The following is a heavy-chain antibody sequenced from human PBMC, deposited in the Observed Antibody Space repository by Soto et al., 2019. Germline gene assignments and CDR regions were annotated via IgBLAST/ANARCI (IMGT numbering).Heavy chain of an antibody. D-gene: IGHD1-26*01. J-gene: IGHJ4*02. CDR2: ISYDGSNK. V-gene: IGHV3-30-3*01. CDR3: ARERMGATTDFDY. CDR1: GFTFSSYA. Sequence: GGSLRLSCAASGFTFSSYAMHWVRQAPGKGLEWVAVISYDGSNKYYADSVKGRFTISRDNSKNTLYLQMNSLRAEDTAVYYCARERMGATTDFDYWGQGTLVTVSS.